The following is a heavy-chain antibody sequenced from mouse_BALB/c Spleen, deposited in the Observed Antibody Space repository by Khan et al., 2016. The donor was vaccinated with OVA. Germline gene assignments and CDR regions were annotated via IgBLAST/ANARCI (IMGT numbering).Heavy chain of an antibody. J-gene: IGHJ3*01. Sequence: VQLQQSGPELMKPGASVKISCKASGYSFTSYYIHWVMQSPGTSLEWIGYIDPFSGGTTYNQNFKGKATLTVDKSSSTAYLHLSNLTSEDSAVDYCTRHGYVAWFTYWGQGTLVTVSA. CDR1: GYSFTSYY. V-gene: IGHV1S135*01. D-gene: IGHD2-2*01. CDR3: TRHGYVAWFTY. CDR2: IDPFSGGT.